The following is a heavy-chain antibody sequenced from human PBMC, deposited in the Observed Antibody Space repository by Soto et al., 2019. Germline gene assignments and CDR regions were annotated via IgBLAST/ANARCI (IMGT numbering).Heavy chain of an antibody. J-gene: IGHJ4*02. CDR1: GFTISSYA. CDR2: ISGGAGST. Sequence: GGSLRLSCVASGFTISSYAMSWVRQAPGKGPEWVSGISGGAGSTHYADSVRGRFTISRDDSKNTLSLLMSSLRSEDTAVYYCAKGQARHTTGYSLYYFYYCGQGTLVTVSS. V-gene: IGHV3-23*01. D-gene: IGHD3-9*01. CDR3: AKGQARHTTGYSLYYFYY.